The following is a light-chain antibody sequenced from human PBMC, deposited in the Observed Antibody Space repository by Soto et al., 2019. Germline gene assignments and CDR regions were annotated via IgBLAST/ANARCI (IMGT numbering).Light chain of an antibody. Sequence: EVVLTQSPDTLSLPPVERATLSCMASQSVSSSYLAWYQQKPGQAPRLLIYGASSRATGIPDRFSGSGSGTDFTLTISRLEPEDFAVYYCQQRGGSPPTWTFGQGTKVDIK. J-gene: IGKJ1*01. CDR1: QSVSSSY. CDR2: GAS. CDR3: QQRGGSPPTWT. V-gene: IGKV3-20*01.